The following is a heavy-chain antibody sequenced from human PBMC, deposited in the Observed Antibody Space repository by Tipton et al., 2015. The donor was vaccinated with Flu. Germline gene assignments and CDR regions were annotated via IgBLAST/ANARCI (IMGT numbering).Heavy chain of an antibody. Sequence: SLRLSCKASGFTFSSFWMDWVRQAPGRGLEWVARVTNDGSSIRYAGAVKDRFIIFRDNAKNSLFLRMNSLRADDSATYFCSRGRSFGMDVWGQGTTVIASS. CDR3: SRGRSFGMDV. CDR2: VTNDGSSI. J-gene: IGHJ6*02. D-gene: IGHD3-3*01. V-gene: IGHV3-74*01. CDR1: GFTFSSFW.